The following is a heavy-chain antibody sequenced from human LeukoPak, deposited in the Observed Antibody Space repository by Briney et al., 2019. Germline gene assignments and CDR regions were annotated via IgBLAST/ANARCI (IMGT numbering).Heavy chain of an antibody. CDR3: AKDIGYDSSGPKNG. CDR2: ISWNSGSI. V-gene: IGHV3-9*01. D-gene: IGHD3-22*01. Sequence: PGRSLRLSCAASGFTFDDYAMHWVRQAPGKGLEWVSGISWNSGSIGYADSVKGRFTISRDNAKNSLYLQMNSLRAEDTALYYCAKDIGYDSSGPKNGWGQGTLVTVSS. J-gene: IGHJ4*02. CDR1: GFTFDDYA.